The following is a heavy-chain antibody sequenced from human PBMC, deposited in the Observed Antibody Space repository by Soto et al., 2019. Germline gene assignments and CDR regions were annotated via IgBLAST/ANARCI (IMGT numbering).Heavy chain of an antibody. V-gene: IGHV3-23*01. CDR2: ISGSGGST. CDR1: GFTFSIYA. Sequence: PGGSLRVSCAASGFTFSIYAMSWVRQAPGKGLEWVSVISGSGGSTYYADSVKGRFTISRDNSKNTLYLQMNSLRAEDTAVYYCAKDQLAVAGLNWFDPWGQGTLVTVSS. J-gene: IGHJ5*02. CDR3: AKDQLAVAGLNWFDP. D-gene: IGHD6-19*01.